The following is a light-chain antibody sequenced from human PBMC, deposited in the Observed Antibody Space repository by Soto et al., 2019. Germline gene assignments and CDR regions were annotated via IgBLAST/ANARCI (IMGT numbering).Light chain of an antibody. CDR1: QSLTSN. Sequence: EILLTQSPVTLSVSPGARANLSCRASQSLTSNLAWYQQRPGQAPRLLIYDTSTRATDVPARFSGSGSGTEFTLTIASLQSEDFAVYFCHQRSDWPLTFGGGTRLQIK. V-gene: IGKV3-15*01. J-gene: IGKJ4*01. CDR3: HQRSDWPLT. CDR2: DTS.